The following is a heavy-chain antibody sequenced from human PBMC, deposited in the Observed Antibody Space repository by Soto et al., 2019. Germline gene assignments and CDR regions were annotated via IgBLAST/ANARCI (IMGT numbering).Heavy chain of an antibody. V-gene: IGHV3-23*01. CDR2: ISGSGGST. CDR3: AKFFGNYYDSSGYYSAFGAFDI. Sequence: GGSLRLSSAASGFTFSSYAMSWVRQAPGKGLEWVSAISGSGGSTYYADSVKGRFTISRDNSKNTLYLQMNSLRAEDTAVYYCAKFFGNYYDSSGYYSAFGAFDIWGQGTMVTVSS. J-gene: IGHJ3*02. CDR1: GFTFSSYA. D-gene: IGHD3-22*01.